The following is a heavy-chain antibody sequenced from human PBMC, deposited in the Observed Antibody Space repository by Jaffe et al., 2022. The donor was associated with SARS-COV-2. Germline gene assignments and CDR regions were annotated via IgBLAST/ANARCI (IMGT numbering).Heavy chain of an antibody. CDR1: GGSIDNSDYY. V-gene: IGHV4-30-4*01. CDR3: AREFYGVEAISGVDTASY. D-gene: IGHD3-3*01. J-gene: IGHJ4*02. CDR2: LYYSGST. Sequence: QVQLQESGPGLVKPSQTLSLTCSVSGGSIDNSDYYWSWIRQSPGKGLEWIGFLYYSGSTSYYNPSLDGRVVISGDTSTNQLSLRLSSLTAADTAVYFCAREFYGVEAISGVDTASYWGQGILVTVSS.